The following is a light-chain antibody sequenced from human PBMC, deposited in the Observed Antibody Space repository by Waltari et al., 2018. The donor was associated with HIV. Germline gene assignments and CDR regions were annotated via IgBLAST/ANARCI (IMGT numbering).Light chain of an antibody. J-gene: IGLJ2*01. CDR1: SSDFGASIY. V-gene: IGLV2-8*01. Sequence: QSALTQPPSASGSPGQSVTISCTGTSSDFGASIYVSWFQQHQRKAPNPIIYEVHKRPSGVPDRFSGSKSGNTASLTISGLQTEDEADYYCSFFAGNNRLFGGGTKVTVL. CDR2: EVH. CDR3: SFFAGNNRL.